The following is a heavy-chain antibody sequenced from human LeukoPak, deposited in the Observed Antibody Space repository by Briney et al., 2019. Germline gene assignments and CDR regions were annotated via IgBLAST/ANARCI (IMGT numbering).Heavy chain of an antibody. D-gene: IGHD1-26*01. CDR1: GFAFSSYG. J-gene: IGHJ4*02. V-gene: IGHV3-30*18. Sequence: GGSLRLSCAASGFAFSSYGVHWGRQAPGKGLGWVAVISYDGSTEYYIDSVEGRFTISRDNSKNTLYLQMNSLRAEDTAVYYCAKETYATSWQLDSWGQGTLVTVSA. CDR2: ISYDGSTE. CDR3: AKETYATSWQLDS.